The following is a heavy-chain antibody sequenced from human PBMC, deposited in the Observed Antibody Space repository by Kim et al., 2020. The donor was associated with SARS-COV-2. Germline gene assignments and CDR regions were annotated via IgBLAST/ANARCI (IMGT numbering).Heavy chain of an antibody. V-gene: IGHV3-9*01. J-gene: IGHJ4*02. CDR3: AKGLYYYGSGRLALPDY. Sequence: VKGRFTISRDNAKNSLYLQMNSLRAEDTALYYCAKGLYYYGSGRLALPDYWGQGTLVTVSS. D-gene: IGHD3-10*01.